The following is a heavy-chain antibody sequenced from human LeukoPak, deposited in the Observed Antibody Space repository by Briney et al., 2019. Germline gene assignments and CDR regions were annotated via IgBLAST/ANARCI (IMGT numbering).Heavy chain of an antibody. CDR2: INHNGNVN. Sequence: GGSLRLSCAASGFTFSSYWMNWARQAPGKGLEWVVSINHNGNVNYYVDSVKGRFTISRDNAKNSLYLQMNSLRVEDTAFYYCAKDNRRHYTSGPNPDSLHWGQGALVTVSS. J-gene: IGHJ4*02. CDR3: AKDNRRHYTSGPNPDSLH. CDR1: GFTFSSYW. V-gene: IGHV3-7*03. D-gene: IGHD6-19*01.